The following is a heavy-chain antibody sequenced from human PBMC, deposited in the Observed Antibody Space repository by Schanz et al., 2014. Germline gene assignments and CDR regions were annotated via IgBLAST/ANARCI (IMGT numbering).Heavy chain of an antibody. V-gene: IGHV3-48*01. D-gene: IGHD1-1*01. J-gene: IGHJ4*02. CDR3: ARDRRNADLDY. CDR2: ITGTGTV. CDR1: GFTFSSYW. Sequence: EVQLVESGGGLVKPGGFLRLSCAASGFTFSSYWMHWVRQVPGKGLEWISYITGTGTVMYADSVKGRFTISRDNAKNSLYLEMNSLRAEDTALYYCARDRRNADLDYWGQGTLVTVSS.